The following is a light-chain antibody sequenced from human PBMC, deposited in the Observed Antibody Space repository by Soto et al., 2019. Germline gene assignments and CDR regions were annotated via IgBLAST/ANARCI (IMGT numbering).Light chain of an antibody. V-gene: IGKV3-15*01. J-gene: IGKJ4*01. Sequence: EIVMTQSPATLSVSPGESATLSCRASQSVSRNLDWYQQKPGQTPNLLIYVASTRATAIPVRFSGSGSATDFTHTIRSLQSEDFAVYYWDKYNVWPITFGGGTKVEFK. CDR1: QSVSRN. CDR3: DKYNVWPIT. CDR2: VAS.